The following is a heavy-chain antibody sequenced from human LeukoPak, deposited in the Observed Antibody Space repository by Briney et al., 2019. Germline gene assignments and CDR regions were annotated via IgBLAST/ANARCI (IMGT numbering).Heavy chain of an antibody. CDR2: ITASGTAM. D-gene: IGHD1-26*01. J-gene: IGHJ4*02. CDR1: GFTFSSYS. Sequence: PGGSLRLSCAASGFTFSSYSMNWVRQAPGKGLEWVSHITASGTAMFYTDSVKGRFTSSRDNAKKSLYLQMNRLRDEDTAVYYCASSGSYRFDYWGQGTLVTVSS. CDR3: ASSGSYRFDY. V-gene: IGHV3-48*02.